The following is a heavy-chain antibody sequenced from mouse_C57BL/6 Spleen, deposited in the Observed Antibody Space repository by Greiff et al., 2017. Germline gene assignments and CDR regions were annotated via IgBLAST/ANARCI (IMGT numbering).Heavy chain of an antibody. V-gene: IGHV5-9*01. J-gene: IGHJ2*01. CDR3: ARRDYYGSSYEDDYFDY. D-gene: IGHD1-1*01. Sequence: DVMLVESGGGLVKPGGSLKLSCAASGFTFSSYTMSWVRQTPEKRLEWVATISGGGGNTYYPDSVKGRFTISRDNAKNTLYLQMSSLRSEDTALYYCARRDYYGSSYEDDYFDYWGQGTTLTVSS. CDR2: ISGGGGNT. CDR1: GFTFSSYT.